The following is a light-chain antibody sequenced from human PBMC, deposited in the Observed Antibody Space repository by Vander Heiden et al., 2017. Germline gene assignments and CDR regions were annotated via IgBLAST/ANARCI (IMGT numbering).Light chain of an antibody. V-gene: IGKV1-33*01. J-gene: IGKJ4*01. Sequence: DIQMTQSTSSLSASVGDRVTITCQASQDISNYLNWYQQKPGKAPKLLIYDASNLETVVPSRFSGSGSGTDFTFTISSLQPEDIATYYCQQYDNLLTFGGGTKVEIK. CDR3: QQYDNLLT. CDR1: QDISNY. CDR2: DAS.